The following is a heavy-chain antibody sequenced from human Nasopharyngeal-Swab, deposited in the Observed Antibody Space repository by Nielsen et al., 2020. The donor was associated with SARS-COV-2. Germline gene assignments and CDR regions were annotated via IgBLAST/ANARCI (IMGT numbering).Heavy chain of an antibody. V-gene: IGHV1-18*01. Sequence: ASVKVSCKASGYTFTSYGISWVRQAPGQGLEWMGWISAYNGNTNYAQKFQGRVTMTRDTSTSTVYMELSSLRSEDTAVYYCARDPRDRYYYDSSGYQTPGFDYWGQGTLVTVSS. D-gene: IGHD3-22*01. CDR2: ISAYNGNT. J-gene: IGHJ4*02. CDR3: ARDPRDRYYYDSSGYQTPGFDY. CDR1: GYTFTSYG.